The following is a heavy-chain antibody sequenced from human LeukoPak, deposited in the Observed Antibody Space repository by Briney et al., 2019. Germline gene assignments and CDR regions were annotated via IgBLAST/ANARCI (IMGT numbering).Heavy chain of an antibody. D-gene: IGHD2-2*01. CDR1: GGSSSDYY. CDR2: INHSGST. Sequence: PSETLSLTCAVYGGSSSDYYWSWIRQPPGKGLEWIGEINHSGSTNYNPSLKSRVTISVDTSKNQFSLKVSSVTAADTAVYYCARDACTSTTCSGAPFDPWGQGTLVTVSS. V-gene: IGHV4-34*01. J-gene: IGHJ5*02. CDR3: ARDACTSTTCSGAPFDP.